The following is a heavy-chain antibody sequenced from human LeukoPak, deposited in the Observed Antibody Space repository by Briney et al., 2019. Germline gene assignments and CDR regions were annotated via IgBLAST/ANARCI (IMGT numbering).Heavy chain of an antibody. CDR1: GFTFSSYA. V-gene: IGHV3-30*01. CDR3: ARRGAVAGTKGVDY. Sequence: PGGSLRLSCAASGFTFSSYAMHWVRQAPGKGLEWVAVISYDGSNKYYADSVKGRFTISRDNSKNTLYLQMNSLRAEDTAVYYCARRGAVAGTKGVDYWGQGTLVTVSS. J-gene: IGHJ4*02. D-gene: IGHD6-19*01. CDR2: ISYDGSNK.